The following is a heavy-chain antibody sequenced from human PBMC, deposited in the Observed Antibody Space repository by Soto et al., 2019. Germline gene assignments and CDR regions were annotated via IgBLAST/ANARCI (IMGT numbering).Heavy chain of an antibody. CDR3: ARDWCTNGVCRLDY. J-gene: IGHJ4*02. V-gene: IGHV4-31*03. CDR2: IYYSGST. Sequence: QVQLQESGPGLVKPSQTLSLTCTVSGGSISSGGYYWSWIRQHPGKGLEWIGYIYYSGSTYYIPSLKSRVTISVDTSKNQFSLKLSSVTAADTAVYYCARDWCTNGVCRLDYWGQGTLVTVSS. CDR1: GGSISSGGYY. D-gene: IGHD2-8*01.